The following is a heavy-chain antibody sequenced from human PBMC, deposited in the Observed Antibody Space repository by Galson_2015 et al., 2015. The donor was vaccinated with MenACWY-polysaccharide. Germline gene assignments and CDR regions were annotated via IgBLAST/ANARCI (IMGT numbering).Heavy chain of an antibody. J-gene: IGHJ6*02. Sequence: SLRLSCAAAGFTFSTFAMSWVRQAPGKGLEWVSAMTGSGAAIYYADSVKGRFTISRDNSKNTLYLQMNSLRAEDTAVYYCAKRARVVDAVWYGMDVLGQGTTVTVSS. V-gene: IGHV3-23*01. CDR1: GFTFSTFA. CDR2: MTGSGAAI. CDR3: AKRARVVDAVWYGMDV. D-gene: IGHD2-8*02.